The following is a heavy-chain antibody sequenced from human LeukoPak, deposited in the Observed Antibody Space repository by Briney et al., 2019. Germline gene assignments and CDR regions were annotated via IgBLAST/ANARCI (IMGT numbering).Heavy chain of an antibody. J-gene: IGHJ4*02. Sequence: GGSLRLSCAASGFTFSSYWMSWVRQAPGKGLEWVSAISGSGGSTYYADSVKGRFTISRDNSKNTLYLQMNSLRAEDTAVYYCAKGMYYDFWSGYYASLDYWGQGTLVTVSS. CDR2: ISGSGGST. CDR3: AKGMYYDFWSGYYASLDY. CDR1: GFTFSSYW. D-gene: IGHD3-3*01. V-gene: IGHV3-23*01.